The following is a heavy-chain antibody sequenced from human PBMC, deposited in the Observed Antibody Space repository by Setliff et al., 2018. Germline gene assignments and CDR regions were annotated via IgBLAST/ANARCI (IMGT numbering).Heavy chain of an antibody. CDR3: AKGGTYRYFDF. J-gene: IGHJ4*02. V-gene: IGHV3-7*03. CDR2: IKRDGSER. CDR1: GFTFSTYR. Sequence: GGSLRLSCAASGFTFSTYRMHWVRQAPGKGLEWVANIKRDGSERYYVGSVRGRFTISRDNAKNSVYLQMNDLTAADTAVYYCAKGGTYRYFDFWGQGALVTVSS. D-gene: IGHD1-1*01.